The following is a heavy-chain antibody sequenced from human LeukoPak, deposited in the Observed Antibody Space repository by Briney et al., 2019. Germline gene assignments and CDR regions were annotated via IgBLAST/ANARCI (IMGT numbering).Heavy chain of an antibody. V-gene: IGHV3-7*01. CDR2: INQIGSEK. J-gene: IGHJ4*02. D-gene: IGHD2-2*01. Sequence: GGSLRLSCVASGFTFSSYWMNWVRQAPGKGLEWVANINQIGSEKYYVDSVKGRFTISRDNAKNSLYLQMNSLRAEDTAVYYCARDPRADIVVVPATQGDYWGQGTLVTVSS. CDR3: ARDPRADIVVVPATQGDY. CDR1: GFTFSSYW.